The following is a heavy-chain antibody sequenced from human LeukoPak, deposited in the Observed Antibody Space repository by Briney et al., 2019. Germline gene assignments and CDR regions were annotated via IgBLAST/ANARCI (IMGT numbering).Heavy chain of an antibody. J-gene: IGHJ4*02. CDR3: AKDFNWSDAG. CDR2: ISRSGGAP. V-gene: IGHV3-23*01. Sequence: GGSLRLSCAASGFTFSCHDMNWVRQAQGKGLEWVSSISRSGGAPAYADSVKGRFTISRDNSKNTLCLQMNRLRAEDTAVYYCAKDFNWSDAGWGQGTLVTVSS. D-gene: IGHD1-20*01. CDR1: GFTFSCHD.